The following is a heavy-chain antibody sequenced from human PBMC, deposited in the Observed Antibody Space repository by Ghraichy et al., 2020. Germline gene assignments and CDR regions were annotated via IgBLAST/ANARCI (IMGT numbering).Heavy chain of an antibody. V-gene: IGHV4-34*01. Sequence: SETLSLTCAVYGGSFSGYYWSWIRQPPGKGLEWIGEINHSGSTNYNPSLKSRVTISVDTSKNQFSLKLSSVTAADTAVYYCASGYDSSGYYPYWGQGTLVTVSS. D-gene: IGHD3-22*01. CDR2: INHSGST. J-gene: IGHJ4*02. CDR1: GGSFSGYY. CDR3: ASGYDSSGYYPY.